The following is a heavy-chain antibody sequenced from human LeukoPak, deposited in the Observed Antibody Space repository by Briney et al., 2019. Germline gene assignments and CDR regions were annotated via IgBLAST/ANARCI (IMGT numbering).Heavy chain of an antibody. V-gene: IGHV3-7*03. CDR3: ARERYGSGSYYNDY. CDR1: GFTFSSYR. CDR2: IKQDGSEK. J-gene: IGHJ4*02. D-gene: IGHD3-10*01. Sequence: GGSLRLSCATSGFTFSSYRMSWVRQAPGKGLEWVANIKQDGSEKYYVDSVKGRFTISRDNAKNSLYLQMNSLRAEDTAVYYCARERYGSGSYYNDYWGQGTLVTVSS.